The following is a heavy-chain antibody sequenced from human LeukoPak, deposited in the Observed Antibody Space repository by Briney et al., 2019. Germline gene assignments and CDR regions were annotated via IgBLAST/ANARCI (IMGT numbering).Heavy chain of an antibody. V-gene: IGHV4-59*01. CDR3: ARTPEGYCRGGSCYYYYYYMDV. CDR2: IYYSGST. CDR1: GGSISSYY. J-gene: IGHJ6*03. Sequence: SETLSLTCTVSGGSISSYYWSWIRQPPGKGLEWIGYIYYSGSTNYNPSLKSRVTISVDTSKNQFSLKLSSVTAADTAVYYCARTPEGYCRGGSCYYYYYYMDVWGKGTTVTVSS. D-gene: IGHD2-15*01.